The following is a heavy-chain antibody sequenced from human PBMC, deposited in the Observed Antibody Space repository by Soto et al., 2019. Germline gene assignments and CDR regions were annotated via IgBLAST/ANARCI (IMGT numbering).Heavy chain of an antibody. J-gene: IGHJ4*02. Sequence: GESLKISCKGSGYSFTSYWISWVRQMPGKGLEWMGRIDPSDSYTNYSPSFQGHVTISADKSISTAYLQWSSLKASDTAMYYCARLLGYYDSSGSMASYYFDYWGQGTLVNVSS. CDR1: GYSFTSYW. CDR3: ARLLGYYDSSGSMASYYFDY. CDR2: IDPSDSYT. D-gene: IGHD3-22*01. V-gene: IGHV5-10-1*01.